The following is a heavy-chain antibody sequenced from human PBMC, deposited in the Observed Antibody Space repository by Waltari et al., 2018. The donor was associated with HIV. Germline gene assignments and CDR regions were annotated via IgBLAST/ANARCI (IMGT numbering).Heavy chain of an antibody. Sequence: QLQLQESGPGLVKPSETLSLTCTVSGGSISSSSYYWGWIRQPPGKGLEWIVSIYYSGSTYYTPSLKSRVTISVDTSKNQFSLKLSSVTAADTAVYYCARDFPPIFGVVNPIRAFDYWGQGTLVTVSS. V-gene: IGHV4-39*07. CDR3: ARDFPPIFGVVNPIRAFDY. CDR2: IYYSGST. CDR1: GGSISSSSYY. D-gene: IGHD3-3*01. J-gene: IGHJ4*02.